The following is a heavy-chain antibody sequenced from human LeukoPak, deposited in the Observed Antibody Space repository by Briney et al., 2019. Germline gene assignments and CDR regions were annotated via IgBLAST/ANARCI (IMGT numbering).Heavy chain of an antibody. CDR2: IKQDGSER. J-gene: IGHJ6*02. V-gene: IGHV3-7*01. Sequence: RTGGSLRLSCAASGFTFSSYWMSWVRQAPGKGLEWVANIKQDGSERYYVDSVKGRFTTSRDNAKNSLYLQMNSLRAEDTAVYYCARDGYSSSWYGYYYYGMDVWGQGTTVTVSS. CDR1: GFTFSSYW. CDR3: ARDGYSSSWYGYYYYGMDV. D-gene: IGHD6-13*01.